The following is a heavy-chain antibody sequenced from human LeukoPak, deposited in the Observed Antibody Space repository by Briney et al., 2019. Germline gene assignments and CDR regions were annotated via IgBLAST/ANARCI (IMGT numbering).Heavy chain of an antibody. CDR3: AKVPSAMASSRSPSDGMDV. V-gene: IGHV3-30*18. CDR2: ISYDGSNK. Sequence: PGGSLRLSCAASGFTFSSYGMHWVRQAPGKGLEWVAVISYDGSNKYYADSVKGRFTISRDNSKNTLYLQMNSLRAEDTAVYYCAKVPSAMASSRSPSDGMDVWGQGTTVTVSS. CDR1: GFTFSSYG. J-gene: IGHJ6*02. D-gene: IGHD5-18*01.